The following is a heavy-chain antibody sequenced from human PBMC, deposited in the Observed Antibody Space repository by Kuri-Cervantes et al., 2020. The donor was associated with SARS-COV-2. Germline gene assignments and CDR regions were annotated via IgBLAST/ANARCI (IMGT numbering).Heavy chain of an antibody. CDR3: ARDGGSGSYPLLVWADV. CDR2: IYYSGST. J-gene: IGHJ6*02. Sequence: SETLSLTCTVSGGSISSYYWSWIRQPPGKGLEWIGYIYYSGSTNYNPSLKSRVTISVDTSKNQFSLELSSVTAADTAVYYCARDGGSGSYPLLVWADVWGQGTTVTVSS. V-gene: IGHV4-59*12. CDR1: GGSISSYY. D-gene: IGHD3-10*01.